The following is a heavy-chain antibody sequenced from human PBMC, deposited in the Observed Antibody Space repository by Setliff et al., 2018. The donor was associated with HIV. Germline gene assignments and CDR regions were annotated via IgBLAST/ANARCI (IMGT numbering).Heavy chain of an antibody. D-gene: IGHD3-22*01. V-gene: IGHV3-53*01. Sequence: GGSLRLSCAASGFTVSSNYMSWVRQAPGKGLEWVSVIYSGGSTYYADSVKGRFTISRDNSKNTLYLQMNSLRAEDTAVYYCAGAGWTYYYDSSSYPPHAFDIWGQGTMVTVSS. CDR1: GFTVSSNY. J-gene: IGHJ3*02. CDR2: IYSGGST. CDR3: AGAGWTYYYDSSSYPPHAFDI.